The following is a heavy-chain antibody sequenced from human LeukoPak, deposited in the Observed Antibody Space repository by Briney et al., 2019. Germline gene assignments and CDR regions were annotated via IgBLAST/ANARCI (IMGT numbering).Heavy chain of an antibody. J-gene: IGHJ3*02. D-gene: IGHD3-22*01. CDR2: IYTSGST. Sequence: SETLSLTCTVSGGSISSYYWSWIRQPAGKGLEWIGRIYTSGSTNYSPSLKSRVTMSVDTSKNQFSLKLSSVTAADTAVYYCAREGSGYPYDAFDIWGQGTMVTVSS. CDR1: GGSISSYY. CDR3: AREGSGYPYDAFDI. V-gene: IGHV4-4*07.